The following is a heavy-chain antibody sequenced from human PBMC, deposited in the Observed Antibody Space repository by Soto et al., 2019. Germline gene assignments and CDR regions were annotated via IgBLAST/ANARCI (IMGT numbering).Heavy chain of an antibody. V-gene: IGHV1-69*12. J-gene: IGHJ6*02. CDR1: GGTFSGYA. Sequence: QVQLVQSGAEVKKPGSSVKVSSKAPGGTFSGYAIAWLRRPPGQGLEGLGGIIPIFGTPNYAKNFQGGVTITADESTSTADMELSSLRSEDTAVYYCAREGCSGGSCPAPYYYGMDVWGQGTTVTVSS. D-gene: IGHD2-15*01. CDR2: IIPIFGTP. CDR3: AREGCSGGSCPAPYYYGMDV.